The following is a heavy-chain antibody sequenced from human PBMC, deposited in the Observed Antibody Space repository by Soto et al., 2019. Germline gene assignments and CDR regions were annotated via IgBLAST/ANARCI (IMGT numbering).Heavy chain of an antibody. Sequence: SEPLSLTCAVSGGSISSGGYSWSWIRQPPGKGLEWIGYIYHSGSTYYNPSLKSRVTISVDRSKNQFSLKLSSVTAADTAVYYCARPNYYASSSWFDPWGQGTLVTVYS. CDR2: IYHSGST. CDR3: ARPNYYASSSWFDP. D-gene: IGHD2-2*01. V-gene: IGHV4-30-2*01. J-gene: IGHJ5*02. CDR1: GGSISSGGYS.